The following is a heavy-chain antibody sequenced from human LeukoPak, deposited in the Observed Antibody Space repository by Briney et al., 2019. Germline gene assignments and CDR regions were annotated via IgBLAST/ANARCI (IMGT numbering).Heavy chain of an antibody. J-gene: IGHJ4*02. D-gene: IGHD2-8*01. Sequence: GGSLRLSCAASGFTVSSIHMVWVRQAPGKGLEWVTVISYHARDQFYADSVKGRFTVSRDNSRNTLYLQMNSLRAEDSAVYYCAAQPCINGICYLDYWGQGTLVTVSS. CDR2: ISYHARDQ. V-gene: IGHV3-30*03. CDR1: GFTVSSIH. CDR3: AAQPCINGICYLDY.